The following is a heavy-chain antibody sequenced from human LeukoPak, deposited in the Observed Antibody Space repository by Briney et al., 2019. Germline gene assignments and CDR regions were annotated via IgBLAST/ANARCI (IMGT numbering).Heavy chain of an antibody. J-gene: IGHJ4*02. CDR3: ARDGPNIWAAAGTIGQWLDYFDY. D-gene: IGHD6-13*01. V-gene: IGHV4-34*01. CDR1: GGSFSGYY. CDR2: INHSGST. Sequence: PSETLSLTCAVYGGSFSGYYWSWIRQPPGKGLEWIGEINHSGSTNYNPSLKSRVTISVDTSKNQFSLKLSSVTAADTAVYYCARDGPNIWAAAGTIGQWLDYFDYWGQGTLVTVSS.